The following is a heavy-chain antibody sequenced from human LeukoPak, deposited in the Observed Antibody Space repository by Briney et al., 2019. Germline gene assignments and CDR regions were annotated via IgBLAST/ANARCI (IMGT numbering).Heavy chain of an antibody. Sequence: PSETLSLTCTVSGGSISSYYWGWIRQPPGKGLEWIGSIYYSGSTYYNPSLKSRVTISVDTSKNQFSLKLSSVTAADTAVYYCARDQNDILTGNAGYFDYWGQGTLVTVSS. D-gene: IGHD3-9*01. CDR1: GGSISSYY. CDR2: IYYSGST. V-gene: IGHV4-39*07. CDR3: ARDQNDILTGNAGYFDY. J-gene: IGHJ4*02.